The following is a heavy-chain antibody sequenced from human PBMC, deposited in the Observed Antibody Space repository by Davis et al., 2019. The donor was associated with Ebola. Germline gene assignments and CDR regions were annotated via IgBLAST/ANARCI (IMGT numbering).Heavy chain of an antibody. V-gene: IGHV3-21*01. CDR2: ISSSSSYI. CDR3: ARDGGDYGLYYYYYYMDV. D-gene: IGHD4-17*01. J-gene: IGHJ6*03. Sequence: GESLKISCAASGFTFSSYAMHWVRQAPGKGLEWVSSISSSSSYIYYADSVKGRFTISRDNAKNSLYLQMNSLRAEDTAVYYCARDGGDYGLYYYYYYMDVWGKGTTVTVSS. CDR1: GFTFSSYA.